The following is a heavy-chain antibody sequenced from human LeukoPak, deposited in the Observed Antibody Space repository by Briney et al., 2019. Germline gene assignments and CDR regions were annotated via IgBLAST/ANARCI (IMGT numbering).Heavy chain of an antibody. CDR2: IYYSGST. J-gene: IGHJ4*02. Sequence: SETLSLTCTVSGRSISNYYWTWIRQPPGKGLEWVGYIYYSGSTNYNPSLKSRVTISVDTSKNQFSLKLSSVTAADTAVYYCARGVTYYYDSSGYNLDYWGQGALVTVSS. CDR1: GRSISNYY. CDR3: ARGVTYYYDSSGYNLDY. D-gene: IGHD3-22*01. V-gene: IGHV4-59*01.